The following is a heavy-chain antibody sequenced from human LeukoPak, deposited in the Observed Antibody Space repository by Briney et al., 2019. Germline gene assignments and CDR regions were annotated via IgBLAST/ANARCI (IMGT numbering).Heavy chain of an antibody. D-gene: IGHD5-18*01. V-gene: IGHV3-23*01. CDR2: ISGSGGST. Sequence: PGGSLSLSCAASGFTFSNYAMSWVRQAPGKGLEWVSAISGSGGSTYYADSVKGRFTISRDNSKNTLYLQMNSLRAEDTAVYYCAKQGIQLWLYYFDYWGQGTLVTVSS. J-gene: IGHJ4*02. CDR3: AKQGIQLWLYYFDY. CDR1: GFTFSNYA.